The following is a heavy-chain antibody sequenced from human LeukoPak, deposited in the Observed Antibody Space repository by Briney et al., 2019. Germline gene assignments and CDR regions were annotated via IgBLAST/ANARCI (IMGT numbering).Heavy chain of an antibody. J-gene: IGHJ4*02. CDR3: AKERQTGDYSTSDY. CDR2: INGRGIT. D-gene: IGHD1-14*01. CDR1: GFTFSSYT. Sequence: GGSLRLSCTASGFTFSSYTMSWVRQAPGEGLEWLSAINGRGITYYAGSVKGRFTISRDNSENTLYLQMNSLTVDDTAVYFCAKERQTGDYSTSDYGAQGTRVTVSS. V-gene: IGHV3-23*01.